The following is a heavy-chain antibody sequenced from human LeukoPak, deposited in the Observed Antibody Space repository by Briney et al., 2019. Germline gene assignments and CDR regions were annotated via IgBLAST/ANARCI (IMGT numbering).Heavy chain of an antibody. CDR3: ARDRSLITIFGVVIPHDY. CDR1: GYTFTSYG. CDR2: ISAYNGNT. V-gene: IGHV1-18*01. D-gene: IGHD3-3*01. Sequence: GASVKVSCKASGYTFTSYGISWVRQAPGQGLEWMGWISAYNGNTNYAQKLQDRVTMTTDTSTSTAYMELRSLRSDNTAVYYCARDRSLITIFGVVIPHDYWGQGTLVTVSS. J-gene: IGHJ4*02.